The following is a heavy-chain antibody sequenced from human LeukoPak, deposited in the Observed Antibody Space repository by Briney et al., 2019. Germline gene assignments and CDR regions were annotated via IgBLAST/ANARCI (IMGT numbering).Heavy chain of an antibody. Sequence: ASVKVSCKASGYTFTGYYMHWVRQAPGQGLEWMGWINPSSGGTNYAQKFQGRVTMTRDTSISTAYMELSRLRSDDTAVYYCTRDNGIAAAGHYYYYMDVWGKGTTVTISS. D-gene: IGHD6-13*01. CDR3: TRDNGIAAAGHYYYYMDV. CDR1: GYTFTGYY. CDR2: INPSSGGT. J-gene: IGHJ6*03. V-gene: IGHV1-2*02.